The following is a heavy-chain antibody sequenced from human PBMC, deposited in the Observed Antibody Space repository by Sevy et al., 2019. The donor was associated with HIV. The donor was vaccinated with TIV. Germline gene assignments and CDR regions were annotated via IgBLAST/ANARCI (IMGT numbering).Heavy chain of an antibody. D-gene: IGHD2-21*01. Sequence: GGSLRLSCAASGFAFSDHYVDWVRQAPGKGLEWVGRIRNRPNRYTTEYAASVGGRFTISRDDSRHSLYLQMNSLKTGDWAVYYCVRGPNCGVGGCQQISPYCLDVWGIGATVTVSS. V-gene: IGHV3-72*01. CDR3: VRGPNCGVGGCQQISPYCLDV. J-gene: IGHJ6*03. CDR2: IRNRPNRYTT. CDR1: GFAFSDHY.